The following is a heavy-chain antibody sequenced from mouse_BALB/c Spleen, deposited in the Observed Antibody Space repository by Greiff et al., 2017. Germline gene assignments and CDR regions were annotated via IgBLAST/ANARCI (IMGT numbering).Heavy chain of an antibody. CDR3: ARGSLPDYFDY. CDR2: INPSSGYT. Sequence: VQLQQSGAELARPGASVKMSCKASGYTFTSYTMHWVKQRPGQGLEWIGYINPSSGYTNYNQKFKDKATLTADKSSGTAYMQLSSLTSEDSAVYYCARGSLPDYFDYWGQGTTLTVSS. D-gene: IGHD1-1*02. V-gene: IGHV1-4*01. CDR1: GYTFTSYT. J-gene: IGHJ2*01.